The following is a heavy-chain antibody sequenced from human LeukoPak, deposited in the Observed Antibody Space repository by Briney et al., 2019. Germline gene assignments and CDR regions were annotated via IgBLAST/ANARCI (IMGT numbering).Heavy chain of an antibody. CDR3: ATRDTTVGVY. Sequence: GGSLTLSCVASGFSFSRNAMNWLRQPPGKGLEWVSGVGATNSDTYYADSVRGRFTISRDNSKNTVSLVMNNLRAEDTAVYYCATRDTTVGVYWGQGTLVTVSS. CDR2: VGATNSDT. J-gene: IGHJ4*02. V-gene: IGHV3-23*01. D-gene: IGHD1-26*01. CDR1: GFSFSRNA.